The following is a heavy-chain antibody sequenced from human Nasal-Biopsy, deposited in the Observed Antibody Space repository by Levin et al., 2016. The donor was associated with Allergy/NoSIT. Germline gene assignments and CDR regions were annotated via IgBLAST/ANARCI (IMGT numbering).Heavy chain of an antibody. CDR1: GFSFSSYG. J-gene: IGHJ4*02. D-gene: IGHD1-14*01. V-gene: IGHV3-21*06. CDR2: ITQRGNK. Sequence: GESLKISCVGSGFSFSSYGMTWVRQAPGRGLEWVSSITQRGNKYYADSLKGRFTISRDNAQNSLFLRLNTLTVDDTAIYYCARDWPSLTGTYSDRWGQGDLVIVSS. CDR3: ARDWPSLTGTYSDR.